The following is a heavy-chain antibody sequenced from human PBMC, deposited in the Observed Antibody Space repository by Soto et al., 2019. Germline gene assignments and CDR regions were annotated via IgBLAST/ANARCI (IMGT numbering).Heavy chain of an antibody. CDR1: GGSISSYY. CDR3: ARAYYNVDYSDY. D-gene: IGHD3-10*01. Sequence: SETLSLTCTVSGGSISSYYWSWIRQPPGKGLEWIGYIYYSGSTNYNPSLKSRVTISVDTSKNQFSLKLSSVTAADTAVYYCARAYYNVDYSDYWGQGTLVTVSS. J-gene: IGHJ4*02. CDR2: IYYSGST. V-gene: IGHV4-59*01.